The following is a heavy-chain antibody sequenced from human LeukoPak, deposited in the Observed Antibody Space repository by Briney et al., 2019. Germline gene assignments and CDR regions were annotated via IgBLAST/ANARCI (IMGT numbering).Heavy chain of an antibody. V-gene: IGHV4-4*09. CDR3: ARYRYYYDSSGSWFDP. Sequence: PSETLSLTCTVSGGSISSYYWSWIRQPPGKGLEWIGYIYTSGSTNYNPSLKSRVTISVDAYKNQFSLKLSSVTAADTAVYYCARYRYYYDSSGSWFDPWGQGTLVTVSS. D-gene: IGHD3-22*01. CDR2: IYTSGST. J-gene: IGHJ5*02. CDR1: GGSISSYY.